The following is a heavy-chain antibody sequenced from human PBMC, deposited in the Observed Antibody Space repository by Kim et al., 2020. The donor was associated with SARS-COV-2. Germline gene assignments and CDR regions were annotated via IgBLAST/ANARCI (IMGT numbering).Heavy chain of an antibody. V-gene: IGHV4-38-2*02. CDR3: ARHVYCGACSHLLDVDAFDV. D-gene: IGHD2-21*01. CDR1: GVSLVGEYY. J-gene: IGHJ3*01. CDR2: ILHTGIT. Sequence: SETLSLTCSVSGVSLVGEYYWVWVRQPPGAGLEWIATILHTGITYYNPSLKSRTTISLDMSRNQFSLNLGSVTAADTSIYYCARHVYCGACSHLLDVDAFDVWGPGTVVTVSS.